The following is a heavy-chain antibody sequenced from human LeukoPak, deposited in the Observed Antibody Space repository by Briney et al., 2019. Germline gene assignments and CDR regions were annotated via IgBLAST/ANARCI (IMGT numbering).Heavy chain of an antibody. CDR3: ARSSPTGWYYFDC. CDR2: IYYSGST. J-gene: IGHJ4*02. D-gene: IGHD6-19*01. CDR1: GGSISSYY. V-gene: IGHV4-59*08. Sequence: PSETLSLTCTVSGGSISSYYWSWIRQPPGKGLEWIGYIYYSGSTNYNPSLKSRVTISVDTSKNQFSLKLSSVTAADTAVYYCARSSPTGWYYFDCWGQGTLVTVFS.